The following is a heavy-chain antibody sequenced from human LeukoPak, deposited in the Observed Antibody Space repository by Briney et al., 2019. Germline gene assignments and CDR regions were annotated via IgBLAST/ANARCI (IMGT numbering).Heavy chain of an antibody. D-gene: IGHD6-19*01. V-gene: IGHV1-46*01. CDR2: INPSGGST. Sequence: ASVKVSCKASGYTFTSYYMHWVRQAPGQGLEWMGIINPSGGSTSYAQKFQGRVTMTRDTSTSTVYMELSSLRSEDTAAYYCAREQWLVRVVDYWGQGTLVTVSS. J-gene: IGHJ4*02. CDR1: GYTFTSYY. CDR3: AREQWLVRVVDY.